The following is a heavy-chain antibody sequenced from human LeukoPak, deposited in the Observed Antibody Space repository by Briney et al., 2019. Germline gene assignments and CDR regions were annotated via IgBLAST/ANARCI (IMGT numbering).Heavy chain of an antibody. J-gene: IGHJ4*02. Sequence: TGGSLRLSCEVSGFTFSRSAMSWVRQAPGKGLEWVSGISISGETTYYADSVQGRFTISRDNSKSTVYLQMFSLRVEDTAVYYCAKEEVPNDYWGQGILVTVSS. CDR2: ISISGETT. V-gene: IGHV3-23*01. CDR3: AKEEVPNDY. CDR1: GFTFSRSA.